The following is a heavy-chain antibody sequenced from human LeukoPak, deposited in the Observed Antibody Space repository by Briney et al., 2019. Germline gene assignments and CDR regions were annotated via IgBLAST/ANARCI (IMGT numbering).Heavy chain of an antibody. CDR1: GGTFSSYA. CDR3: ARDFPGDDRYCSGGSCSPGYAFHI. J-gene: IGHJ3*02. V-gene: IGHV1-69*13. D-gene: IGHD2-15*01. Sequence: ASVKVSCKASGGTFSSYAISWVRQAPGQGLEWMGGIIPIFGTANYAQKFQGRVTITADESTSTAYMELSSLRSEDTAVYYCARDFPGDDRYCSGGSCSPGYAFHIWGQGTMVTVSS. CDR2: IIPIFGTA.